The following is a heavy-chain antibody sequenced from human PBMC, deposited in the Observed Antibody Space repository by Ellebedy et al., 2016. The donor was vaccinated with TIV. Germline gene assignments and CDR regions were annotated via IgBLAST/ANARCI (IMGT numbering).Heavy chain of an antibody. CDR3: AKVSSTFWGSRGFGEEY. CDR2: IGGSDPRT. J-gene: IGHJ4*02. D-gene: IGHD3-10*01. CDR1: GFTFSTYA. Sequence: GGSLRLSXAASGFTFSTYAMTWVRQAPGKGLEWVSSIGGSDPRTHYADSVRGRFTISRENSKNTLYLQMSSLRVDDAAVYYCAKVSSTFWGSRGFGEEYWGQGTLVTVSS. V-gene: IGHV3-23*01.